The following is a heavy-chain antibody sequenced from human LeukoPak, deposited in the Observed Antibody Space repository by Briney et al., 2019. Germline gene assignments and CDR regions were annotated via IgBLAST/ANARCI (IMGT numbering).Heavy chain of an antibody. CDR2: IYHSGST. V-gene: IGHV4-38-2*02. CDR3: ARGVGLWFGELLQNFDY. CDR1: GYSISSGYY. D-gene: IGHD3-10*01. Sequence: PSETLSLTCTVSGYSISSGYYWGWIRQPPGKGLEWIGSIYHSGSTYYNPSLKSRVTISVDTSKNQFSLKLSSVTAADTAVYYCARGVGLWFGELLQNFDYWGQGTLVTVSS. J-gene: IGHJ4*02.